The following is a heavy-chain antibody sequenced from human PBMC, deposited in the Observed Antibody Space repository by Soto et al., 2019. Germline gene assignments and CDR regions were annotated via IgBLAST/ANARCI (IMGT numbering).Heavy chain of an antibody. CDR3: AHSGVLWFGELLDYYYGMDV. CDR2: IYWDDDK. J-gene: IGHJ6*02. CDR1: GFSLSTSGVG. V-gene: IGHV2-5*02. D-gene: IGHD3-10*01. Sequence: QITLKESGPTLVKPTQTLTLTCTCSGFSLSTSGVGVGWIRQPPGKALEWLALIYWDDDKRYSPSLKSRLTITKDTSKNQVVLTMTNMDPVDTATYYCAHSGVLWFGELLDYYYGMDVWGQGTTVTVSS.